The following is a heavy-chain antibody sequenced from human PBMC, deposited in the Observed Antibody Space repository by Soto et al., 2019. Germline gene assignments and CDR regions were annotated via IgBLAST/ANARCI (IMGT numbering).Heavy chain of an antibody. CDR3: AKDSHSYRYCSGGSCYSLRSYYYYGMDV. CDR2: IFWNGGST. CDR1: GFTFSTYA. J-gene: IGHJ6*02. D-gene: IGHD2-15*01. Sequence: GGSLRLSCAASGFTFSTYAMNWVRQAPGKGLEWVTLIFWNGGSTYYADSVKGRFTISRDNSKNSLYLQMNSLRTEDTALYYCAKDSHSYRYCSGGSCYSLRSYYYYGMDVWGQGTTVTVSS. V-gene: IGHV3-43*02.